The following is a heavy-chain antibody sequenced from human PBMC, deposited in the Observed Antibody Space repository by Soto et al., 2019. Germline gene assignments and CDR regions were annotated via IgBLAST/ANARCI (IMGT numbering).Heavy chain of an antibody. D-gene: IGHD6-19*01. CDR2: IYYSGST. J-gene: IGHJ5*02. Sequence: PSETLSLTCTVSGGSVSSGSYYWSWIRQPPGKGLEWIGYIYYSGSTNYNPSLKSRGTISVDTSKNQFSLKLSSVTAADTAVYYCARCQKWLAQFDPWRQRTLVTVSS. CDR3: ARCQKWLAQFDP. V-gene: IGHV4-61*01. CDR1: GGSVSSGSYY.